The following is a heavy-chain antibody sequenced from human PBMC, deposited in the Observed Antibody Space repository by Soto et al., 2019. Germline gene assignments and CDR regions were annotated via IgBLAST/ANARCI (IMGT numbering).Heavy chain of an antibody. CDR2: ITYIGST. V-gene: IGHV4-31*03. J-gene: IGHJ6*02. CDR1: GGSISSAAYY. Sequence: TLSLTCTVSGGSISSAAYYWSWIRQHPGKGLEWIGYITYIGSTYYNPSLKSRVTISVDTPKTQFSLKLRSVTAADTAVYYCARELTGTYPYYYGMDVWGQGTTVTVSS. D-gene: IGHD1-26*01. CDR3: ARELTGTYPYYYGMDV.